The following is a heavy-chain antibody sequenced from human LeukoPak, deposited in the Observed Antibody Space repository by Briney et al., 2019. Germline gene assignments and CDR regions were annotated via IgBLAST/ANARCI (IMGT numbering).Heavy chain of an antibody. CDR3: ARYQSETSLDY. V-gene: IGHV3-48*03. J-gene: IGHJ4*02. CDR2: ISSSGGTI. CDR1: GFTFSSYA. Sequence: GGSLRLSCAASGFTFSSYAMSWVRQAPGKGLEWVSYISSSGGTIYYADSVKGRFTISRDNAKNSLYLQMNSLRAEDTAVYYCARYQSETSLDYWGQGTLITVSS. D-gene: IGHD2-2*01.